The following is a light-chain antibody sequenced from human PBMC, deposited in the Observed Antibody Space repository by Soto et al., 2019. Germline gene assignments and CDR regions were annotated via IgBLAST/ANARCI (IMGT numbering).Light chain of an antibody. Sequence: EIVLTQSPGNLSLSPGEKATLSCRASQSVSSRYLAWYQQKPGQAPRLLIYGASSRATGIPDRFSGSGSGTDFTLTISRLEPEDFAVYYCQQYGSSPMYTFGQGTKLEIK. V-gene: IGKV3-20*01. J-gene: IGKJ2*01. CDR3: QQYGSSPMYT. CDR2: GAS. CDR1: QSVSSRY.